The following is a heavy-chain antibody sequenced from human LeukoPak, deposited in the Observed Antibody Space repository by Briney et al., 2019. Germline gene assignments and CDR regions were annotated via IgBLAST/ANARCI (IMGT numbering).Heavy chain of an antibody. V-gene: IGHV3-20*04. CDR1: GFTFDDYG. J-gene: IGHJ4*02. D-gene: IGHD2-15*01. CDR3: ARGGTTYFDY. CDR2: LNWNGGST. Sequence: GGSLRLSCAASGFTFDDYGMSWVRQAPGKGLEWVSGLNWNGGSTGYADSVKGRFTISGDNSKNTLYLQMNSLRAEDTAVYYCARGGTTYFDYWGQGTLVTVSS.